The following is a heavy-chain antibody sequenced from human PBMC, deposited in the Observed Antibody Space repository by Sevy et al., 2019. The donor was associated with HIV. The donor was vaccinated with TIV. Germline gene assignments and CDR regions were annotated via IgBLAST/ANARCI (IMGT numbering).Heavy chain of an antibody. CDR2: ISAYNGNT. Sequence: ASVKVSCKASGYTFTSYGISWVRQAPGQGLEWMGWISAYNGNTNYAQKLQGRVTMTTDTSTSTAYMELRSLRSDDTAVYYCARGSSSQVLRYFDWLLYFDYWGQGTLVTVYS. D-gene: IGHD3-9*01. CDR3: ARGSSSQVLRYFDWLLYFDY. V-gene: IGHV1-18*01. CDR1: GYTFTSYG. J-gene: IGHJ4*02.